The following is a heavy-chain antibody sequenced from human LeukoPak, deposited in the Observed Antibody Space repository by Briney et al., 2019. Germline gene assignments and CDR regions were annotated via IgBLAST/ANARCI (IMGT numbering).Heavy chain of an antibody. CDR3: ARSRGLYSGYDSDY. J-gene: IGHJ4*02. Sequence: GGSLRLSCAASGFTFSSYAMHWVRQAPGKGLEWVALISDDVNTKDYADSVKGRFSISRDNSENTLYLQMNSLRAEDTAVYYCARSRGLYSGYDSDYWGQGTLVTVSS. D-gene: IGHD5-12*01. V-gene: IGHV3-30-3*01. CDR2: ISDDVNTK. CDR1: GFTFSSYA.